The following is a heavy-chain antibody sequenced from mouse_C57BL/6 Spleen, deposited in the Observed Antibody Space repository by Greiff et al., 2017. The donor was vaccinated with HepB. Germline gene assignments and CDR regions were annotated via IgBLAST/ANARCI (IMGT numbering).Heavy chain of an antibody. V-gene: IGHV1-59*01. CDR1: GYTFTSYW. D-gene: IGHD1-1*01. Sequence: QVQLQQPGAELVRPGTSVKLSCKASGYTFTSYWMHWVKQRPGQGLEWIGVIDPSDSYTNYNQKFKGKATLTVDTSSSTAYMQRSSLTSEDSAVYYCARSAPYYGSRAGTYFDYWGQGTTLTVAS. CDR3: ARSAPYYGSRAGTYFDY. J-gene: IGHJ2*01. CDR2: IDPSDSYT.